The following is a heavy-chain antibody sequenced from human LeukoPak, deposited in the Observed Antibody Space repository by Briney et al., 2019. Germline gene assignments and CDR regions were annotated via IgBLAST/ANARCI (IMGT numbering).Heavy chain of an antibody. D-gene: IGHD3-3*01. V-gene: IGHV1-18*01. CDR2: ISTYNGNT. Sequence: ASVKVSCKASGYPFTTYGISWVRQAPGQGLEWMGWISTYNGNTNYAQKLQGRVTITTDESTSTAYMELSSLRSEDTAVYYCARDVGYPFGVAPNWFDPWGQGTLVTVSS. CDR3: ARDVGYPFGVAPNWFDP. CDR1: GYPFTTYG. J-gene: IGHJ5*02.